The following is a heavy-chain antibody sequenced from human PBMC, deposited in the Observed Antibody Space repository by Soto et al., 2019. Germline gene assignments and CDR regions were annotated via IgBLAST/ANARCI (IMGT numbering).Heavy chain of an antibody. CDR2: INSDGSSL. J-gene: IGHJ6*02. D-gene: IGHD6-19*01. V-gene: IGHV3-74*01. Sequence: EVQLVESGGDLVQPGGSLRLSCAASGFTFANYWMHWVRQFPGKGLEWVARINSDGSSLIYADSVKGRFTISRDNAKNTLYLEMNSLRGEDSAVYFCARRLVDTTKHAYYYYALDVWGQGTTVTVSS. CDR1: GFTFANYW. CDR3: ARRLVDTTKHAYYYYALDV.